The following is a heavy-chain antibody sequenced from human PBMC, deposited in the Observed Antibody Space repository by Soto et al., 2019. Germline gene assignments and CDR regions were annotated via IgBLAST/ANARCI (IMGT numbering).Heavy chain of an antibody. CDR2: IYYSGST. CDR1: GGSISSGGYY. D-gene: IGHD2-15*01. Sequence: SETLSLTCTVSGGSISSGGYYWSWIRQHPGKGLEWIGYIYYSGSTYYNPSLKSRVTISVDTSKNQFSLKLSSVTAADTAVYYCAARGYCSGGSYYLFDYWGQGTLVTVSS. J-gene: IGHJ4*02. CDR3: AARGYCSGGSYYLFDY. V-gene: IGHV4-31*03.